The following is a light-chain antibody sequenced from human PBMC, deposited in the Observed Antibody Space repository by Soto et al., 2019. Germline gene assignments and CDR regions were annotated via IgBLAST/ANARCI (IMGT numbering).Light chain of an antibody. J-gene: IGKJ1*01. V-gene: IGKV3-15*01. CDR1: QSVSSN. CDR3: QEYNNWPWT. CDR2: GAS. Sequence: EIVMTQSPATLSVSPGERATLSCRASQSVSSNLAWYQQKPGQAPRLLIYGASTRATGIPARFSGRGSETELTLTISSLQSEDVAVEYCQEYNNWPWTFGEGTKMEIK.